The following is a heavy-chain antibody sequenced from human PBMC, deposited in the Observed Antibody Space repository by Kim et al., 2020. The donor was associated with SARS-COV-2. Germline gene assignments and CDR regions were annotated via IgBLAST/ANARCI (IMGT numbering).Heavy chain of an antibody. V-gene: IGHV3-23*03. Sequence: GGSLRLSCAASGFTFSSYAMSWVRQAPGKGLEWFSVIYSGGSSTYYADSVKGRFTISRDNSKNTLYLQMNSLRAEDTAVYYCAGFPNYYGMDVWGQGTTVTVSS. CDR3: AGFPNYYGMDV. J-gene: IGHJ6*02. CDR1: GFTFSSYA. CDR2: IYSGGSST.